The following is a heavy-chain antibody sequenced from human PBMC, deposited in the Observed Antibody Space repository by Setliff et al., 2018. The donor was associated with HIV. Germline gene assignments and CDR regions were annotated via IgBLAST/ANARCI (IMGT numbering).Heavy chain of an antibody. J-gene: IGHJ4*02. CDR1: HGSGSINNHY. CDR2: IYHSGST. D-gene: IGHD3-22*01. Sequence: SETLSLTCTVSHGSGSINNHYWSWIRQSPGKGLEWIGSIYHSGSTDYNPSLKSRVTISVDKSRNQFSLKLSSVTAADTAVYYCARTHSGYFPYYFDYWGQGTLVTVSS. V-gene: IGHV4-39*07. CDR3: ARTHSGYFPYYFDY.